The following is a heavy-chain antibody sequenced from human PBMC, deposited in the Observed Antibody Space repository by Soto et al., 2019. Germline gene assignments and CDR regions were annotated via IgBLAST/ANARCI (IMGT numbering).Heavy chain of an antibody. CDR2: IYHGGST. J-gene: IGHJ6*02. CDR3: ASSSLYGMDV. V-gene: IGHV4-38-2*01. CDR1: GYSISSGYY. Sequence: SETLSLTCAVSGYSISSGYYWGWLRQPPGKGLEWIGSIYHGGSTYYNPSLNSRVTLSIDMTNNHVSLILNSVTAADTAVYYCASSSLYGMDVWGQGTTVTVSS.